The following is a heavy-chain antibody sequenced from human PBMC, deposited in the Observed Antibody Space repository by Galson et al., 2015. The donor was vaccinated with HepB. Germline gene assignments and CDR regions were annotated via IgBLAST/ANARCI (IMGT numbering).Heavy chain of an antibody. V-gene: IGHV1-8*01. CDR3: ARGLGGYCSSTSCPGNWFDP. CDR1: GYTFTSYD. D-gene: IGHD2-2*01. CDR2: MNPNSGNT. J-gene: IGHJ5*02. Sequence: SVKVSCKASGYTFTSYDINWVRQATGQGLEWMGWMNPNSGNTGYAQKFQGRVTMTRNTSISTAYMELSSLRSEDTAVYYCARGLGGYCSSTSCPGNWFDPWGQGTLVTVSS.